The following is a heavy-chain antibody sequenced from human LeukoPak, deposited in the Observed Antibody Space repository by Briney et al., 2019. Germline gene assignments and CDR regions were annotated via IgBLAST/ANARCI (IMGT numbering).Heavy chain of an antibody. V-gene: IGHV4-34*01. J-gene: IGHJ3*02. Sequence: SETLSLTCAVYGGSFSGYYWSWIRQPPGKGLEWIGEINHSGSTNYNPSLKSRVTISVDTSKNQFSLNLDSVTAADTAVYYCAKSNGYGLVDIWGQGTMVTVSS. D-gene: IGHD3-10*01. CDR1: GGSFSGYY. CDR2: INHSGST. CDR3: AKSNGYGLVDI.